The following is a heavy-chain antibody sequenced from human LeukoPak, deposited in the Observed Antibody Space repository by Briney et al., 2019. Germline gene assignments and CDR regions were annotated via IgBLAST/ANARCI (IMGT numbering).Heavy chain of an antibody. V-gene: IGHV3-7*01. CDR3: ATYVNWVAGDV. CDR2: IKADGSEK. D-gene: IGHD1-1*01. CDR1: EFTFSSHW. J-gene: IGHJ6*02. Sequence: PGGSLRLSCAAAEFTFSSHWISWVRQAAGKWIEWVANIKADGSEKYYVDSVKGRFTISRDNANNSLYLQMNSLRAEDTAVYYCATYVNWVAGDVYGQGTTVSVSS.